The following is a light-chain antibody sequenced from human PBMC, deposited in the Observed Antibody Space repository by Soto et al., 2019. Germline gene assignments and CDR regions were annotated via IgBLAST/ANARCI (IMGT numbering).Light chain of an antibody. CDR3: QQANSFPFT. CDR2: DAS. V-gene: IGKV1-33*01. J-gene: IGKJ3*01. CDR1: QDLNSY. Sequence: DIQMTQSPSSLSAYVGDRVTITCQASQDLNSYLIWYQQKPGKVPKVLIYDASNLGTGVPSRFSGSGSGTDFAFTISSLQPEDIATYYCQQANSFPFTFGPGTTLHIK.